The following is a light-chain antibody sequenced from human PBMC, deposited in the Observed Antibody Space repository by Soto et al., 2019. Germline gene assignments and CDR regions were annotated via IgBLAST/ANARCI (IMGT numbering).Light chain of an antibody. CDR2: KVS. J-gene: IGKJ2*01. CDR1: KSLESSDGNTI. CDR3: MQGTHWPPVPPT. V-gene: IGKV2-30*01. Sequence: DVVMTQSPLSLPVTLGQPASISSGPIKSLESSDGNTILIWFQQRPGQSPRRLIFKVSNRDSGVPDRFSGSGSGTDFTLKISRVEAEHVGVYYCMQGTHWPPVPPTFGQGTKLEIK.